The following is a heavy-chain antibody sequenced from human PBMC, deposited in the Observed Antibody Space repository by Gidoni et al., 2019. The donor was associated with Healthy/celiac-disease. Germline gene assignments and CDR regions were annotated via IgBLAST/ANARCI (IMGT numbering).Heavy chain of an antibody. CDR2: ISGSGGST. J-gene: IGHJ6*03. Sequence: EVQLLESGGGLVQPGGSLRLSCAASGFNFSSSAMRWVRQAPGKGLEWVAAISGSGGSTYYADSVKGRFTISRDNSKNTLYLQMNSLRAEDTAVYYCAKPHYDFWSGLTAIDYYYYMDVWGKGTTVTVSS. V-gene: IGHV3-23*01. D-gene: IGHD3-3*01. CDR3: AKPHYDFWSGLTAIDYYYYMDV. CDR1: GFNFSSSA.